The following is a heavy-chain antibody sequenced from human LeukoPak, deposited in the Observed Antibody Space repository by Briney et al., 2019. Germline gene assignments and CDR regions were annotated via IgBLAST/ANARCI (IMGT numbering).Heavy chain of an antibody. J-gene: IGHJ3*02. CDR1: GGSIRSSYYY. D-gene: IGHD3-22*01. CDR2: IFYTGST. V-gene: IGHV4-61*01. Sequence: SETLSLTCTVSGGSIRSSYYYWSWIRQPPGKGLEWIGYIFYTGSTNYNPSLKSRVTISVDTSKNQFSLKLSSLSAADTAVYYCARDTYISGSLTHFDIWGQGTMVTVSS. CDR3: ARDTYISGSLTHFDI.